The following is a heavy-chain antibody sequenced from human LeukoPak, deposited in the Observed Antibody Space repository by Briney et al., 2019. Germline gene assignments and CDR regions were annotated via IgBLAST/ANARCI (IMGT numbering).Heavy chain of an antibody. CDR2: IKQDGSKK. D-gene: IGHD5-18*01. Sequence: PGGSLRLSCAASEFTFSTYWMTWVRQAPGKGLEWVADIKQDGSKKYYVDSVKGRFTISRDNAKTSLYLQMNSLRAEDTAVYYCARDLSGVTGYTYGRGIDYWGQGTLVTVSS. CDR3: ARDLSGVTGYTYGRGIDY. CDR1: EFTFSTYW. J-gene: IGHJ4*02. V-gene: IGHV3-7*01.